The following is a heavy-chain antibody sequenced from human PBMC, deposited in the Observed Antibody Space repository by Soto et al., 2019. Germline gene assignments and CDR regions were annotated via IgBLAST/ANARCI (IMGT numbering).Heavy chain of an antibody. CDR3: AGMPYTSGLRFDP. CDR1: GGSISSYY. V-gene: IGHV4-59*04. Sequence: SETLSLTCTVSGGSISSYYWSWIRQPPGKGLEWIGFIYQSGVTSYNTSLASRVSISLDRSNNQCSLKLKSVTAADTAVYFCAGMPYTSGLRFDPWGPGTLVTVSS. D-gene: IGHD6-19*01. CDR2: IYQSGVT. J-gene: IGHJ5*02.